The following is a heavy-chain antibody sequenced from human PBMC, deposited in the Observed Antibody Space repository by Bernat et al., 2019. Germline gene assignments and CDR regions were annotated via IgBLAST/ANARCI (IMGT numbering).Heavy chain of an antibody. V-gene: IGHV3-11*06. CDR1: GFTFSDYY. CDR3: ARDEGGSYYWAFDI. CDR2: ISSSSSYT. D-gene: IGHD1-26*01. Sequence: QVQLVESGGGLVKPGGSLRLSCAASGFTFSDYYMSWIRQAPGKGLEWVSYISSSSSYTNYADSVKGRFTISRDNAKNSLYLQMNSLRAEDTAVYYCARDEGGSYYWAFDIWGQGTMVTVSS. J-gene: IGHJ3*02.